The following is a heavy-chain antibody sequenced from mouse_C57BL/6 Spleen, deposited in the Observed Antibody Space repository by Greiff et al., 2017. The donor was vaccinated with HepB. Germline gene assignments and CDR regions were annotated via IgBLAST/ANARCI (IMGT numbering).Heavy chain of an antibody. CDR1: GYTFTSYW. V-gene: IGHV1-55*01. J-gene: IGHJ4*01. D-gene: IGHD1-2*01. Sequence: QVQLQQPGAELVKPGASVKMSCKASGYTFTSYWITWVKQRPGQGLEWIGDIYPGSGSTNYNEKFKSKATLTVDTSSSTAYMQLSILTSEDSAVYYCARGGLLRPHYCAMDYWGQGTSVTVSS. CDR3: ARGGLLRPHYCAMDY. CDR2: IYPGSGST.